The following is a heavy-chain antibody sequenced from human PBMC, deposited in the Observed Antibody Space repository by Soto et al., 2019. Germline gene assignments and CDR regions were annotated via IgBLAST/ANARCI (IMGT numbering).Heavy chain of an antibody. J-gene: IGHJ5*02. D-gene: IGHD1-26*01. CDR1: GDSISRGGYY. CDR2: IYYSGST. V-gene: IGHV4-30-4*08. CDR3: AIAPPSWVNWFDP. Sequence: PSETLSLTCNVSGDSISRGGYYWSWVRQHPGKGLEWLGYIYYSGSTYYNPSLKSRVTISVDTSKNQFSLKLSSVTAADTAVYYCAIAPPSWVNWFDPCCQATLVTLS.